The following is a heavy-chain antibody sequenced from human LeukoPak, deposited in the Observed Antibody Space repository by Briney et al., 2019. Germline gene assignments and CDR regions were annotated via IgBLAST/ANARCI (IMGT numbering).Heavy chain of an antibody. V-gene: IGHV1-69*01. J-gene: IGHJ4*02. CDR1: GGTFSSYA. CDR2: IIPIFGTA. CDR3: ARAHCSGGSCYSFYLDY. Sequence: SVKVSCKASGGTFSSYAISWVRQAPGQGLEWMGGIIPIFGTANYAQKFQSRVTITADESTSTAYMELSSLRSEDTAVYYCARAHCSGGSCYSFYLDYWGQGTLVTVSS. D-gene: IGHD2-15*01.